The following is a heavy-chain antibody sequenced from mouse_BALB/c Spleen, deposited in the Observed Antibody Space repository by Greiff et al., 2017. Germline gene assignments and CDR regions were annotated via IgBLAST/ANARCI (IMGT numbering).Heavy chain of an antibody. J-gene: IGHJ2*01. Sequence: QVQLQQSGAELVKPGASVKLSCKASGYTFTSYYMYWVKQRPGQGLEWIGEINPSNGGTNFNEKFKSKATLTVDKSSSTAYMQLSSLTSEDSAVYYCTRGGYGSSYWGQGTTLTVSS. CDR1: GYTFTSYY. CDR2: INPSNGGT. V-gene: IGHV1S81*02. D-gene: IGHD1-1*01. CDR3: TRGGYGSSY.